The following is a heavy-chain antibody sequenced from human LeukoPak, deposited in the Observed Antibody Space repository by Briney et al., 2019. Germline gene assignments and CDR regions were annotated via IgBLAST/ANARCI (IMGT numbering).Heavy chain of an antibody. CDR3: ARDIRELQADFIDY. CDR1: GFTFSSFA. CDR2: ISYDGSNK. V-gene: IGHV3-30-3*01. D-gene: IGHD1-26*01. J-gene: IGHJ4*02. Sequence: GGSLRLSCAASGFTFSSFAMTWVRQSPRKGLEWVAVISYDGSNKYYADSVKGRFTISRDNSKNTLYLQMNSLRAEDTAVYYCARDIRELQADFIDYWGQGTLVTVSS.